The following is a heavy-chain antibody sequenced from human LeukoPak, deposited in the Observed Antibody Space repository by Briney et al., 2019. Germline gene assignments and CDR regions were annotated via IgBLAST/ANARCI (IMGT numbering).Heavy chain of an antibody. CDR3: ARDAAYCGGDCYHTFDY. J-gene: IGHJ4*02. V-gene: IGHV1-69*04. D-gene: IGHD2-21*02. CDR2: IIPILGIA. Sequence: GSSVKVSCKASGGTFSSYAIGWVRQAPGQGLEWMGRIIPILGIANYAQKFQGRVTITADKSTSTAYMGLSSLRSEDTAVYYCARDAAYCGGDCYHTFDYWGQGTLVTVSS. CDR1: GGTFSSYA.